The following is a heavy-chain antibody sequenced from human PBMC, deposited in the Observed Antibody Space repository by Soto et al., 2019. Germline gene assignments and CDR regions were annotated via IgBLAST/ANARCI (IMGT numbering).Heavy chain of an antibody. CDR1: GYSFTSYW. CDR2: IDPSDSYT. CDR3: ARRTMVRGVGLYGMDV. V-gene: IGHV5-10-1*01. Sequence: PGESLKISCKGPGYSFTSYWISWVRQMPGKGLEWMGRIDPSDSYTNYSPSFQGHVTISADKSISTAYLQWSSLKASDTAMYYCARRTMVRGVGLYGMDVWGQGTTVTVSS. J-gene: IGHJ6*02. D-gene: IGHD3-10*01.